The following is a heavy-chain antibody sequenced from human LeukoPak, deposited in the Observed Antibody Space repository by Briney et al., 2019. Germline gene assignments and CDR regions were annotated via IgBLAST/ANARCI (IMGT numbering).Heavy chain of an antibody. D-gene: IGHD6-13*01. V-gene: IGHV3-74*01. CDR2: INSDGSST. CDR3: ARGAAAGTEDY. Sequence: GGSLRLSCEASGFTFTKFWMSWVRQAPGKGLVWVSRINSDGSSTSYADSVKGRFTISRDNAKNTLYLQMNSLRAEDTAVYYCARGAAAGTEDYWGQGTLVTVSS. CDR1: GFTFTKFW. J-gene: IGHJ4*02.